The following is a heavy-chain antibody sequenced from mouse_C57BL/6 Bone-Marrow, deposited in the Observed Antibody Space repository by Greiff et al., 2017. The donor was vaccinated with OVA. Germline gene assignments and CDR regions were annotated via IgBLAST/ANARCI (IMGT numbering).Heavy chain of an antibody. CDR2: IDPSDSYT. D-gene: IGHD2-4*01. CDR1: GYTFTSYW. CDR3: ARDYDYDGGLYYAMDY. Sequence: VQLQQPGAELVMPGASVKLSCKASGYTFTSYWMHWVKQRPGQGLEWIGEIDPSDSYTNYNQKFKGKSTLTVDESSSTAYMQLSSLTSEDSAVYYCARDYDYDGGLYYAMDYWGQGTSVTVSS. V-gene: IGHV1-69*01. J-gene: IGHJ4*01.